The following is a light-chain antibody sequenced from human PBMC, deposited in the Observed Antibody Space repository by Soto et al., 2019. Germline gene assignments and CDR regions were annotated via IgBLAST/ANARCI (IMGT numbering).Light chain of an antibody. CDR2: GAS. J-gene: IGKJ1*01. CDR1: QSVFNN. Sequence: EIELTQSPGTLSLSTGERATLSCRASQSVFNNHIGWYQQKPGQAPRLLIYGASIRATGIPARFSGSGSGTEFTLTISTLQSEDFAIYYCQHYNNWPPWTFGQGTKVDIK. V-gene: IGKV3-15*01. CDR3: QHYNNWPPWT.